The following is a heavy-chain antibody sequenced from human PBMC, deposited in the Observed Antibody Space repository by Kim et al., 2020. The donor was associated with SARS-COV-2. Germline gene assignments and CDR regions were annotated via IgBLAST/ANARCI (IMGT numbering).Heavy chain of an antibody. CDR3: ARDYQESLRYCSGGSCYFPYYCYGMDV. Sequence: SVKVSCKASGGTFSSYAISWVRQAPGQGLEWMGGIIPIFGTANYAQKFQGRVTITADESTSTAYMELSSLRSEDTAVYYCARDYQESLRYCSGGSCYFPYYCYGMDVWGQGTTVTVSS. CDR1: GGTFSSYA. CDR2: IIPIFGTA. V-gene: IGHV1-69*13. J-gene: IGHJ6*02. D-gene: IGHD2-15*01.